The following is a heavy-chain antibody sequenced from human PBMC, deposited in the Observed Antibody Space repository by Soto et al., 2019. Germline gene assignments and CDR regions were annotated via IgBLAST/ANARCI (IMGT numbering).Heavy chain of an antibody. CDR2: IYYTGST. J-gene: IGHJ6*02. V-gene: IGHV4-61*01. CDR1: GVSVSSESHY. Sequence: SETLSLTCTVSGVSVSSESHYWSWIRQTPGKGLEWIGYIYYTGSTNYNPSLKGRVTMSVDTSRDQVSLRLRSVTRADTAVYYCARDQYPSRSGSYHYAMEVWGQGTKVTVSS. D-gene: IGHD3-3*01. CDR3: ARDQYPSRSGSYHYAMEV.